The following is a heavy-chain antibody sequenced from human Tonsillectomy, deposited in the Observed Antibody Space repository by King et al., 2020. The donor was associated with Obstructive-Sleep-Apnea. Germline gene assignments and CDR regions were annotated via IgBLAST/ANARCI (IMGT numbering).Heavy chain of an antibody. Sequence: VQLVESGGGVVQPGRSLRLSCAASGFTFSSYGMPWVRQAPGKGLEWVAFIRYDGSNKYYADSVKGRFTISRDNSKKTLYLQMNSLRAEETAVYYCAKDSLGSWYGAPHFDYWGQGTLVTVSS. CDR2: IRYDGSNK. CDR3: AKDSLGSWYGAPHFDY. D-gene: IGHD6-13*01. V-gene: IGHV3-30*02. J-gene: IGHJ4*02. CDR1: GFTFSSYG.